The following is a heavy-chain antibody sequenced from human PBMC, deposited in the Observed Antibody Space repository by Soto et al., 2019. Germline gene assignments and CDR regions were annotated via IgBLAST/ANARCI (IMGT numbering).Heavy chain of an antibody. CDR3: ARDTYYYDSSDHFSAAAFDI. J-gene: IGHJ3*02. D-gene: IGHD3-22*01. Sequence: EVQLVESGGGLVQPGGSLRLSCAASGFTSSSYWIHWVRQAPGKGLVWVSRISNDGSSTNYADSVKGRFTISRDNSKNTVYLQMNSLRAEDTAVYYCARDTYYYDSSDHFSAAAFDIWGQGAMVTVSP. V-gene: IGHV3-74*01. CDR1: GFTSSSYW. CDR2: ISNDGSST.